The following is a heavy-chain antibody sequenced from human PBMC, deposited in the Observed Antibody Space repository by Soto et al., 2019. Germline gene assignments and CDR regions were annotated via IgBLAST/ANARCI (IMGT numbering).Heavy chain of an antibody. V-gene: IGHV1-69*13. CDR2: VIPLFGTA. D-gene: IGHD3-10*01. Sequence: ASVKVSCKATGGTFSNYAISWVRQAPGQGLEWMGGVIPLFGTAKYAQKFQCRVTITADESTSASYMELSSLTSEDTAVFYCARSVYGSGSYYYSGLDIWG. CDR3: ARSVYGSGSYYYSGLDI. CDR1: GGTFSNYA. J-gene: IGHJ6*02.